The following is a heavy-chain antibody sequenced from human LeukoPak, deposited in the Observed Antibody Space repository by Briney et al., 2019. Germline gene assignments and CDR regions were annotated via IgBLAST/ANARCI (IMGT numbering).Heavy chain of an antibody. V-gene: IGHV1-2*06. CDR3: AREYCTSTSCQFYYFDY. D-gene: IGHD2-2*01. CDR1: GYTFTGYY. Sequence: ASVKVSCKASGYTFTGYYMHWVRQAPGQGLEWMGRINPNSGGTNYAQKFQGRVTMTRDTSISTAYMELNSLRSDDTAMYYCAREYCTSTSCQFYYFDYWGQGTLVTVSS. J-gene: IGHJ4*02. CDR2: INPNSGGT.